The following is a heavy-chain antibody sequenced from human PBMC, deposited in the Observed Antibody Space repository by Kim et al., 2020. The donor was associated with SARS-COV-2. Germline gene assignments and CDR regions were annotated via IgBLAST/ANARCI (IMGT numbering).Heavy chain of an antibody. Sequence: SRSTNHNPPPKSRVHIALDTSKNQFSLKLNSVTAADTAVYYCARNNALDIWGQGTMVTVSS. CDR3: ARNNALDI. CDR2: SRST. J-gene: IGHJ3*02. V-gene: IGHV4-59*01.